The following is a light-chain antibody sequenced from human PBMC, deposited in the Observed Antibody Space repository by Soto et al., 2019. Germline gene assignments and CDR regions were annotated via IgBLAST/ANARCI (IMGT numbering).Light chain of an antibody. Sequence: EIVLTQSPRTLSLSPGERATLSCRASQRVSSSYFAWYQQRPRQAPRLLIYGASSRATGIPDRFSGSGSGTDFTLTISRLEAEDFAVYYCQQYGSSPLWTFGQGTKVDIK. V-gene: IGKV3-20*01. CDR1: QRVSSSY. CDR3: QQYGSSPLWT. CDR2: GAS. J-gene: IGKJ1*01.